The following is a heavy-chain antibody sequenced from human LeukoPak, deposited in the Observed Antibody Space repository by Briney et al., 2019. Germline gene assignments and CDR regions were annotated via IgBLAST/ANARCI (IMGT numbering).Heavy chain of an antibody. V-gene: IGHV1-46*01. Sequence: ASVKVSCKASGYTFTSYYMHWVRQAPGQGLEWMGIINPSGGSTSYAQKFQGRVTMTRDTSTSTVYMELSSLRSEDTAVCYCARDPLYSGSYFHLHYYYGMDVWGQGTTVTVSS. CDR1: GYTFTSYY. CDR3: ARDPLYSGSYFHLHYYYGMDV. D-gene: IGHD1-26*01. CDR2: INPSGGST. J-gene: IGHJ6*02.